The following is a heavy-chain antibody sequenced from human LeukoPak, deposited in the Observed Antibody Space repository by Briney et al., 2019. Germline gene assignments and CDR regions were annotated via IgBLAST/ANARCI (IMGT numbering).Heavy chain of an antibody. CDR2: ISGSGGST. D-gene: IGHD5-18*01. CDR1: GFTFSSYS. Sequence: GGSLRLSCTASGFTFSSYSLNWVRQALGKGLEWVSAISGSGGSTYYADSVKGRFTISRDNSKNTLYLQMNSLKTEDTAVYYCTTGPLHSYGTYFDYWGQGTLVTVSS. J-gene: IGHJ4*02. CDR3: TTGPLHSYGTYFDY. V-gene: IGHV3-23*01.